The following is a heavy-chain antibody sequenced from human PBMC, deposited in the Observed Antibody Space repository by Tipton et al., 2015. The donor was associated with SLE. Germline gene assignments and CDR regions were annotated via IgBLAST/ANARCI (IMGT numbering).Heavy chain of an antibody. D-gene: IGHD3-10*01. Sequence: TLSLTCTVSGASIKSGSYFWTWIRQPAGKGLEWIGRMFSSGDTNYNPSLKSRVTISVDTSKNQLSLKLTSVTAADTAVYYCARGAKERITLVRVRPYYFDYWGQGSLVTVSS. V-gene: IGHV4-61*02. CDR3: ARGAKERITLVRVRPYYFDY. J-gene: IGHJ4*01. CDR1: GASIKSGSYF. CDR2: MFSSGDT.